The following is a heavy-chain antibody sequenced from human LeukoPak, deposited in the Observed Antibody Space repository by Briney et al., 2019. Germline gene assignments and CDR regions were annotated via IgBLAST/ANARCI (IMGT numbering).Heavy chain of an antibody. V-gene: IGHV1-69*04. CDR3: ARADSSGWYEY. Sequence: SVKVSCKASGGTFSSYAISWVRQAPGQGLEWMGRIIPILGIANYAQKFRGRVTITADKSTSTAYMELSSLRSEDTAVYYCARADSSGWYEYWGQGTLVTVSS. CDR1: GGTFSSYA. J-gene: IGHJ4*02. D-gene: IGHD6-19*01. CDR2: IIPILGIA.